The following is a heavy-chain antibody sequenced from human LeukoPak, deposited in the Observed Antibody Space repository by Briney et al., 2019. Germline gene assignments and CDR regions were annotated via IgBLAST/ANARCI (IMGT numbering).Heavy chain of an antibody. CDR3: ARDAESWLRWFDP. CDR1: GGSFSGYY. Sequence: SETLSLTCAVYGGSFSGYYWSWVRHPPGKGLEWIGEINHSGSTNYNPSLKSRVTISVDTSKNQFSLKLSSVTAADTAVYYCARDAESWLRWFDPWSQGTLVTVSS. CDR2: INHSGST. J-gene: IGHJ5*01. V-gene: IGHV4-34*01. D-gene: IGHD5-12*01.